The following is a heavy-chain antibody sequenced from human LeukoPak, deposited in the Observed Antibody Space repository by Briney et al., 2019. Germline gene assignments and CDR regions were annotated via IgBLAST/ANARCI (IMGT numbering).Heavy chain of an antibody. CDR1: GGSFSGYY. Sequence: PSETLSLTCAVYGGSFSGYYWSWIRQPPGKGLEWIGEINHSGSTNYNPPLKSRVTLSVDTSKNQFSLKLSSVTAADTAVYYCARGSYCSSTSCYTEFDYWGQGTLVTVSS. D-gene: IGHD2-2*02. V-gene: IGHV4-34*01. CDR3: ARGSYCSSTSCYTEFDY. CDR2: INHSGST. J-gene: IGHJ4*02.